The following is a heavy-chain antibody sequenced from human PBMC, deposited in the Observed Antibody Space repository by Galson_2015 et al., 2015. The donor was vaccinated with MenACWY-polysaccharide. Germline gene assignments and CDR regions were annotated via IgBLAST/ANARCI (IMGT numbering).Heavy chain of an antibody. CDR1: GDSISGNY. V-gene: IGHV4-59*01. CDR2: IHSTGST. D-gene: IGHD3-16*01. Sequence: ATLSLPCTVSGDSISGNYWSWIRQPPGKGLEWIAYIHSTGSTNYSPSLRSRVTISVDTSKNQFYLNLNSLTAADTAVYYCAKFSAYSGTYAHYLDYWGQGTLVTVSS. CDR3: AKFSAYSGTYAHYLDY. J-gene: IGHJ4*02.